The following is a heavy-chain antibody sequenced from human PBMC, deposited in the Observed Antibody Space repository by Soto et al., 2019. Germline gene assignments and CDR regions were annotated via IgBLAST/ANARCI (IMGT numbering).Heavy chain of an antibody. CDR3: AKGRRLTVTPDLYFDY. D-gene: IGHD4-17*01. V-gene: IGHV3-23*01. Sequence: PGGSLRLSCAASGFTFSSYAMSWVRQAPGKGLEWVSAISGSGGSTYYADSVKGRFTISRDNSKNTLYLQMNSLRAEDTAVYYCAKGRRLTVTPDLYFDYWGQGTLVTVSS. CDR1: GFTFSSYA. CDR2: ISGSGGST. J-gene: IGHJ4*02.